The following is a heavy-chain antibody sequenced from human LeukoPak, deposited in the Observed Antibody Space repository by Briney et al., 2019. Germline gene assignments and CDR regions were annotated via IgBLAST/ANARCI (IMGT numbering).Heavy chain of an antibody. CDR3: ARVTRGRGELWFLRAFDI. V-gene: IGHV1-69*13. J-gene: IGHJ3*02. CDR2: IIPIFGTA. Sequence: SVKVSCKASGGTFSSYAISWVRQAPGQGLEWMGGIIPIFGTANYAQKFQGRVTITADESTSTAYMELSSLRSEDTAVYYCARVTRGRGELWFLRAFDIWGQGTMVTVSS. CDR1: GGTFSSYA. D-gene: IGHD5-18*01.